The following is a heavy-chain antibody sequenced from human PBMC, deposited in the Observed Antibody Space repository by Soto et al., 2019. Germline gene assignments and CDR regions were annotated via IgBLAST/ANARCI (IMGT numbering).Heavy chain of an antibody. V-gene: IGHV3-33*01. CDR3: ARDGVSSSWPNFDY. CDR2: IWYDGSNK. CDR1: VFTFISYG. J-gene: IGHJ4*02. Sequence: GGSLRLSCASSVFTFISYGMHWVRQAPGKGLEWVAVIWYDGSNKYYADSVKGRFTISRDNSKNTLYLQMNSLRAEDTAVYYCARDGVSSSWPNFDYWGQGTLVTVSS. D-gene: IGHD6-13*01.